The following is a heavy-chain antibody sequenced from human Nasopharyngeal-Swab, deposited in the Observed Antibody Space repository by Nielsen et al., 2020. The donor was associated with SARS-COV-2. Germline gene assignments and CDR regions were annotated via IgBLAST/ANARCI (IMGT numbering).Heavy chain of an antibody. J-gene: IGHJ3*02. CDR3: AREGTWNDLGNAFDI. D-gene: IGHD1-1*01. V-gene: IGHV3-30*03. CDR1: GFTFNSYG. Sequence: GESLKISCAASGFTFNSYGMHWVRQAPGKGLEWVAVISYDGSTKYYADSVKGRFTISRDNSKNTLSLQMNSLRAEDTAVYYCAREGTWNDLGNAFDIWGQGTMVTVSS. CDR2: ISYDGSTK.